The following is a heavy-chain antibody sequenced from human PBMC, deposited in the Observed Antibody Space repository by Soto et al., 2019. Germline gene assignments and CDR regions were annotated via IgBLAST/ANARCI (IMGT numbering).Heavy chain of an antibody. CDR1: GYIFSNYY. D-gene: IGHD3-10*01. J-gene: IGHJ3*02. CDR2: FNPSGDAT. Sequence: QVQLVQSGAEVKKPGTSVKVSCKASGYIFSNYYMHWVRQAPGQGLEWMGVFNPSGDATHYAQSFQGRVSVTWDTSTSTVYMELSTLTSEDTAVYYCARRGMSKIGFDTWGQGTMVTASS. V-gene: IGHV1-46*01. CDR3: ARRGMSKIGFDT.